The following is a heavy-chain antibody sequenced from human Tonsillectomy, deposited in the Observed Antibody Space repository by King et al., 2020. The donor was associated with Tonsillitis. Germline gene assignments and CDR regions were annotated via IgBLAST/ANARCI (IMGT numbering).Heavy chain of an antibody. D-gene: IGHD3-3*01. CDR2: IIPIFGTA. CDR3: ARGGITIFGVVIIGEFDY. J-gene: IGHJ4*02. V-gene: IGHV1-69*01. Sequence: QLVQSGAEVKKPGSSVKVSCKASGGTFSSYAISWVQQAPGQGLEWMGGIIPIFGTANYAQKFQGRVTITADESTSTAYMELSSLRSEDTAVYYCARGGITIFGVVIIGEFDYWGQGTLVTVSS. CDR1: GGTFSSYA.